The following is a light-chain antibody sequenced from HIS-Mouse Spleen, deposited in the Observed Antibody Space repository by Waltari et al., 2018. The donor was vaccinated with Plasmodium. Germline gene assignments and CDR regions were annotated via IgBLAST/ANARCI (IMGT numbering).Light chain of an antibody. CDR2: EDS. Sequence: SYDLTQPPSVSVSPGQTARITCSGDALPKKYASWYQQNSGQAPVLVIYEDSKRPSGIPERFSGSSSGTMATLTISGAQVEDEADYYCYSTDSSGNHRVFGGGTKLTVL. J-gene: IGLJ3*02. CDR1: ALPKKY. V-gene: IGLV3-10*01. CDR3: YSTDSSGNHRV.